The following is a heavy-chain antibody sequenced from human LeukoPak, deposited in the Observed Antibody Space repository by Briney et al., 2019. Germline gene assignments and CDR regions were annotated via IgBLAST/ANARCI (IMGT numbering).Heavy chain of an antibody. CDR1: GGSFSGYY. V-gene: IGHV4-34*01. CDR3: ARGRVVGATRHGFDP. Sequence: SETLSLTCAVYGGSFSGYYWSWIRQPPGKGLEGIGEINHSGSTNYNPSLKSRVTISVDTSKNQFSLKLSSVTAADTAVYYCARGRVVGATRHGFDPWGQGTLVTVSS. J-gene: IGHJ5*02. CDR2: INHSGST. D-gene: IGHD1-26*01.